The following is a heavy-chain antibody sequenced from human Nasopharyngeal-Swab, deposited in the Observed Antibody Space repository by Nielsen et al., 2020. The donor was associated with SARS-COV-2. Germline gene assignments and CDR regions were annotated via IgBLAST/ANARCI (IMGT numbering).Heavy chain of an antibody. D-gene: IGHD6-6*01. CDR3: ARGGAGVVASPVLGLGPFYYYHSMDV. CDR1: GGSFSGHQ. J-gene: IGHJ6*03. Sequence: SETLSLTCAVYGGSFSGHQWSWVRQTPGKGREWIGEVNHGGGTNYNPSLKSRVTISVATFKNQFSLKLTSVTAADTAVYYCARGGAGVVASPVLGLGPFYYYHSMDVWGQGTTVTVSS. CDR2: VNHGGGT. V-gene: IGHV4-34*01.